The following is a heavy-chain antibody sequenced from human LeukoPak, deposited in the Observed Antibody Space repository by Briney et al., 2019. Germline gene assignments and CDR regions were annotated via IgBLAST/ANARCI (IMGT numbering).Heavy chain of an antibody. D-gene: IGHD2-15*01. CDR3: AIGQFCSGGYCYLDYFDY. J-gene: IGHJ4*02. V-gene: IGHV5-51*04. CDR2: IYPGDSDT. Sequence: GESLKISCKGSGYTFTNYWIGWVRQMPGKGLEWMGIIYPGDSDTRYSPSFQGQVTISADKPISTAYLQWSSLKASDTAMYYCAIGQFCSGGYCYLDYFDYWGQGTLVTVSS. CDR1: GYTFTNYW.